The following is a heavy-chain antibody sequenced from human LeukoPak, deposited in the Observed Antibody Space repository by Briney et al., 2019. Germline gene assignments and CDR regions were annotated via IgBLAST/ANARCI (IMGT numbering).Heavy chain of an antibody. Sequence: SETLSLTCTVSGGSISSSSYYWGWIRQPPGKGLEWIGSIYYSGSTYYNPSLKSRVTISVDTSKNQFSLKLSSVTAADTAVYYCARGVYDFWSGYFYYFDYWGQGTLVTVSS. V-gene: IGHV4-39*01. D-gene: IGHD3-3*01. J-gene: IGHJ4*02. CDR1: GGSISSSSYY. CDR2: IYYSGST. CDR3: ARGVYDFWSGYFYYFDY.